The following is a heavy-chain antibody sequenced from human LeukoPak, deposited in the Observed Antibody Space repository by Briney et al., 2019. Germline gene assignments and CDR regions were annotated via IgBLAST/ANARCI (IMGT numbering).Heavy chain of an antibody. V-gene: IGHV3-30*18. J-gene: IGHJ1*01. CDR2: ISYDGSDK. D-gene: IGHD4-17*01. CDR1: GFTFDNYG. Sequence: GGSLRLSCAASGFTFDNYGMHWVRQAPGKGLEWVAIISYDGSDKYYADSVKGRFTISRDNSKNTLYLQMNSLRAEDTAVYYCAKEIYGDSTGGRFQHWGQGTLVTVSS. CDR3: AKEIYGDSTGGRFQH.